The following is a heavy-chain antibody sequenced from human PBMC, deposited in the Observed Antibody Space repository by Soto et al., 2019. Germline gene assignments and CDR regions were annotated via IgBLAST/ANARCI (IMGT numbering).Heavy chain of an antibody. Sequence: QLQLQESGPGLVKPSETLSLTCTVSGGSISSSSYYWGWIRQPPGKGLEWIGSIYYSGSTYYNPSLQSRVTISVDTSKNQFSLKLSSVTAADTAVYYCARSGGYYDFWSGQNGGYFDYWGQGTLVTVSS. V-gene: IGHV4-39*01. CDR2: IYYSGST. D-gene: IGHD3-3*01. J-gene: IGHJ4*02. CDR3: ARSGGYYDFWSGQNGGYFDY. CDR1: GGSISSSSYY.